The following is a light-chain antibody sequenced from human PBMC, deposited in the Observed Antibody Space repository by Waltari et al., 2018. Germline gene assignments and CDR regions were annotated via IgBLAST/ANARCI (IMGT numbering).Light chain of an antibody. J-gene: IGLJ3*02. V-gene: IGLV2-23*01. Sequence: QSALTQPASVSGSPGQPITISCTGTSSDVGSYSLVSWYRQHPGEAPRVIIFEDTKRPSGVSNRFSGSKSGNTASLTISGLQAEDEADYYCCSYTLTKTWLFGGGTKLTVL. CDR3: CSYTLTKTWL. CDR2: EDT. CDR1: SSDVGSYSL.